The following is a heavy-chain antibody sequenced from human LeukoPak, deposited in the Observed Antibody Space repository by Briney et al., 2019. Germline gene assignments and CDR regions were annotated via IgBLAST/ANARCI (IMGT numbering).Heavy chain of an antibody. CDR3: AKVGDHYYASGNLLFDY. V-gene: IGHV3-23*01. CDR2: ISGNDDST. Sequence: SGGSLRLSCAASGFTFSKYAMSWVRQAPGKGLEWVSTISGNDDSTYYADSVKGRFTISRDNSKNTLYLQMNSLRAEDTAVFYCAKVGDHYYASGNLLFDYWGQGTLVTVSS. D-gene: IGHD3-10*01. CDR1: GFTFSKYA. J-gene: IGHJ4*02.